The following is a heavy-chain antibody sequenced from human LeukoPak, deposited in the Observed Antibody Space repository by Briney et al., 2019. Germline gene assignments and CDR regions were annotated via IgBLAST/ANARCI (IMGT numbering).Heavy chain of an antibody. CDR1: GFTFSSYS. CDR2: ISSSSSTI. D-gene: IGHD6-13*01. Sequence: GGSLRLSCAASGFTFSSYSMNWVRHAPGKGREWVSYISSSSSTIYYADSVKGRFTISRDNAKNSLYLQMNSLRAEDTAVYYCARAAAEGHDYWGQGTLVTVSS. V-gene: IGHV3-48*01. J-gene: IGHJ4*02. CDR3: ARAAAEGHDY.